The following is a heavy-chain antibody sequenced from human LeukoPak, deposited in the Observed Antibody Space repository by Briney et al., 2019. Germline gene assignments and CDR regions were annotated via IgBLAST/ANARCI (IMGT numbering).Heavy chain of an antibody. D-gene: IGHD1-14*01. V-gene: IGHV3-7*01. CDR1: GFTFSVHW. CDR3: TRDRSRAEDD. J-gene: IGHJ4*02. CDR2: INQGGSDK. Sequence: PGGSLRLSCAASGFTFSVHWMSWVRQAPGKGLEWVANINQGGSDKYYVDSVKGRFTISRDNANNLLYLQMNRLRGEDTAVYYCTRDRSRAEDDWGQGTLVTVSS.